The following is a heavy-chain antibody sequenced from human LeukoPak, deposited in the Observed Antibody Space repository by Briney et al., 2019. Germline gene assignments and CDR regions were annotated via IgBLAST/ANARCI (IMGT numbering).Heavy chain of an antibody. CDR2: IYTSGST. Sequence: SETLSLTCTVSGGSISSSSYYWSWIRQPAGKGLEWIGRIYTSGSTNYNPSLKSRVTMSVDTSKNQFSLKLSSVTAADTAVYYCARAECGATNCPFDYWGQGTLVTVSS. CDR1: GGSISSSSYY. J-gene: IGHJ4*02. V-gene: IGHV4-61*02. D-gene: IGHD1-26*01. CDR3: ARAECGATNCPFDY.